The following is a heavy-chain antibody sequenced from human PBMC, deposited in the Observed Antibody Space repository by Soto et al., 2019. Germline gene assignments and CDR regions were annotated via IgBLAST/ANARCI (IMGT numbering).Heavy chain of an antibody. J-gene: IGHJ4*02. CDR3: ARRGARRLWSSPFDY. CDR2: VYPGDSDA. Sequence: PGESLKISCQASGYGFTSYWIAWVRQQPGKGLEWMGIVYPGDSDARYSPSFQGQVTMSADKSINTAYLQWTSLKASDSAIYYCARRGARRLWSSPFDYWGRGTQVTVSS. CDR1: GYGFTSYW. V-gene: IGHV5-51*01. D-gene: IGHD3-10*01.